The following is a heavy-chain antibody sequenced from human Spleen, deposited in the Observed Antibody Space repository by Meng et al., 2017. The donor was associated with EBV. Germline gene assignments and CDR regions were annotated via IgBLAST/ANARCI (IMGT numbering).Heavy chain of an antibody. CDR3: AKSEVDSSDWSFNY. V-gene: IGHV1-2*06. J-gene: IGHJ4*02. Sequence: QVQVVQAGAEVKKPGASVNVSCQASGYTFTGHFVHWVRQAPGQGLEWMGRINPNSGGTNYAQKFQGRVTMTRDTSISTTYMEMSSLRSDDTAVYYCAKSEVDSSDWSFNYWGQGTLVTVSS. D-gene: IGHD6-19*01. CDR1: GYTFTGHF. CDR2: INPNSGGT.